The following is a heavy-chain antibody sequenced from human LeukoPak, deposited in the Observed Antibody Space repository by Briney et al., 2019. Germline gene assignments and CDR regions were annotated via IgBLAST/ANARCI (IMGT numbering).Heavy chain of an antibody. CDR3: AREGCSSTSCRYNWFDP. CDR1: GFTFSSYA. Sequence: PGGSLRLSCAASGFTFSSYAMHWVRQAPGKGLEWVAVISYDGSNKYYADSVKGRFTISRDNSKNTLYLQMNSLRVEDTAVYYCAREGCSSTSCRYNWFDPWGQGTLVTVSS. J-gene: IGHJ5*02. CDR2: ISYDGSNK. V-gene: IGHV3-30*04. D-gene: IGHD2-2*01.